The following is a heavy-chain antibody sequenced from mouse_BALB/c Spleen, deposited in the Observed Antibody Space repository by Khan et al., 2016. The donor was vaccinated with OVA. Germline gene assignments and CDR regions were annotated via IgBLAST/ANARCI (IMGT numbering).Heavy chain of an antibody. J-gene: IGHJ3*01. V-gene: IGHV2-3*01. CDR3: AIIDYGYDWFTY. D-gene: IGHD2-2*01. Sequence: QVQLKESGPGLVAPSQSLSITCTVSGLSLTNYGISWIRQPPGKGLEWLGVIWGAGSTNYHSALIYRLSITKANSKRQVFLKLNSLQNDDTAQYFWAIIDYGYDWFTYWGQGTLVTVSA. CDR2: IWGAGST. CDR1: GLSLTNYG.